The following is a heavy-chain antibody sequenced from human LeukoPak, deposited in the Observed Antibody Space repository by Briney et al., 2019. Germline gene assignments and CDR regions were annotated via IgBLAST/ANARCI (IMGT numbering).Heavy chain of an antibody. V-gene: IGHV3-21*01. D-gene: IGHD3-10*02. CDR2: ISSTGSYI. CDR1: GFTFGSYA. CDR3: AELGITMIGGV. J-gene: IGHJ6*04. Sequence: PGGSLRLSCAASGFTFGSYAMSWVRQAPGKGLEWVSSISSTGSYIYHADSVKGRFTISRDNAKNSLYLQMNSLRAEDTAVYYCAELGITMIGGVWGKGTTVTISS.